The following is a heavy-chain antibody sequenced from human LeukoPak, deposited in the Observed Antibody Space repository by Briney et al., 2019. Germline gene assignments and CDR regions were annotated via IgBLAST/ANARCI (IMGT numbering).Heavy chain of an antibody. CDR1: GLTFSSYG. V-gene: IGHV3-30*03. CDR3: ARNKGDCYYDY. CDR2: ISYGGSNK. Sequence: PGGSLRLSCAASGLTFSSYGMHWVRQAPGKGLEWVAVISYGGSNKFYADSVKGRFTISRDNSKNTLYLQMNSLRAEDTAVYYCARNKGDCYYDYWGQGTLVTVSS. J-gene: IGHJ4*02. D-gene: IGHD3-16*01.